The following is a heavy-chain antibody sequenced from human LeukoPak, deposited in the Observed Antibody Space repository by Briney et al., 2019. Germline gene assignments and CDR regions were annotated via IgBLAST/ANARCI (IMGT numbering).Heavy chain of an antibody. J-gene: IGHJ3*02. Sequence: SSETLSLTCAVYGESFSGYYWSWIRQPPGKGLEWIGEIDHSGSTNYNPSLKSRVTISVDTSKNQSSLKLISVTAADTAVYYCASLFYDILTGYHGGAFDIWGQGTMVTVSS. V-gene: IGHV4-34*01. CDR3: ASLFYDILTGYHGGAFDI. CDR1: GESFSGYY. D-gene: IGHD3-9*01. CDR2: IDHSGST.